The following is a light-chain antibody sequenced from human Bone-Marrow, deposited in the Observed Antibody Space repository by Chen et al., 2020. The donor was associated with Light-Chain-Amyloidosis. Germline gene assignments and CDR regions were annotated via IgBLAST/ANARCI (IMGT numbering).Light chain of an antibody. CDR3: QQRRDWPLT. J-gene: IGKJ4*01. V-gene: IGKV3-15*01. CDR2: GAS. Sequence: EIVMTQSPATLSVSPGERATLSCRASQSVSSNLAWYQQKPGQAPRLLIYGASTRATGIPARFSGSGSGTEFTLTISSLQSEDFAVYYCQQRRDWPLTFGGGTKLEI. CDR1: QSVSSN.